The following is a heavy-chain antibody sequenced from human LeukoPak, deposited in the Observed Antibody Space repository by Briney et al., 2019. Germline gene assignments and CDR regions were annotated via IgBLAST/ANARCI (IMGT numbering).Heavy chain of an antibody. CDR2: INEDGSET. Sequence: GGSLRLSCVVSGFTFSRYWMSWVRQAPGKGLEWVANINEDGSETHYVDSSKGRFTISRDNAKNSLYLEMNSLRAEDTAVFYCAREVDYHDILTGNPPAFYYYGMDGWGQGTPVTVSS. V-gene: IGHV3-7*05. CDR3: AREVDYHDILTGNPPAFYYYGMDG. J-gene: IGHJ6*02. D-gene: IGHD3-9*01. CDR1: GFTFSRYW.